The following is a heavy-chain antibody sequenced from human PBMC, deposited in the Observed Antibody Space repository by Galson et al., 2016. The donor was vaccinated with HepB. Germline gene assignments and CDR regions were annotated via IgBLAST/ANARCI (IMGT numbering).Heavy chain of an antibody. CDR1: GNTFTSYY. CDR3: ARGPDSSGWYSDGYNWFDP. D-gene: IGHD6-19*01. CDR2: INPRGGST. Sequence: SVKVSCKASGNTFTSYYMHWVRQAPGQGIEWMGIINPRGGSTSYAQKFQGRVSMTRDTSTSTVYMELSSLRSEDTAVYYCARGPDSSGWYSDGYNWFDPWGQGTLVTVSS. J-gene: IGHJ5*02. V-gene: IGHV1-46*03.